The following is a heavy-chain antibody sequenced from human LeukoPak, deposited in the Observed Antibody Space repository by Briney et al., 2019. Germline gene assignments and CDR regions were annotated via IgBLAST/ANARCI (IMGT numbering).Heavy chain of an antibody. Sequence: PSETLSLTCSVSGGSITSNYWSWIRQPPGKGLEWIGYISYSGTTNYNPSLKSRVTISVDTSKNQFSLKLSSVTAADTAVYYCARVATVSHRYYYYGMDVWGQGTTVTVSS. V-gene: IGHV4-59*12. D-gene: IGHD5/OR15-5a*01. CDR2: ISYSGTT. J-gene: IGHJ6*02. CDR1: GGSITSNY. CDR3: ARVATVSHRYYYYGMDV.